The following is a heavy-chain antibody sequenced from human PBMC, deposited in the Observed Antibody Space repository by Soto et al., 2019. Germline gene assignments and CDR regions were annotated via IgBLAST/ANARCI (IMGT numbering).Heavy chain of an antibody. CDR3: AAGRDDDNGWDCDL. CDR2: IYYSGSP. CDR1: GGSISSYY. J-gene: IGHJ2*01. Sequence: SETLSLTCTVSGGSISSYYWSWIRQPPGKGLEWIGYIYYSGSPNYSPSLESRVTISEDTSKNQFSLKLSSVTAADTAIYYCAAGRDDDNGWDCDLWGRGALVTV. D-gene: IGHD1-1*01. V-gene: IGHV4-59*01.